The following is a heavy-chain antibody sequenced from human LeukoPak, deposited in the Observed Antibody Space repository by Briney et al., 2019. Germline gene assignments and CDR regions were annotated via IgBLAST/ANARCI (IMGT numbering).Heavy chain of an antibody. D-gene: IGHD3-9*01. CDR2: INHSGST. V-gene: IGHV4-34*01. Sequence: PSETLSLTCAVYGGSFSGYYWSWIRQPPGKGLEWIGEINHSGSTNYNPSLKSRVTISVDTSKNQFSLKLSSVTAADTAVYYCARGNPTAGYYYYYYYYMDVWGKGTTVTVSS. CDR1: GGSFSGYY. J-gene: IGHJ6*03. CDR3: ARGNPTAGYYYYYYYYMDV.